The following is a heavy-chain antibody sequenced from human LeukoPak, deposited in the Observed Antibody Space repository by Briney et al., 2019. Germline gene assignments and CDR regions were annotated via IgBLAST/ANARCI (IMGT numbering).Heavy chain of an antibody. CDR2: IYYSGST. V-gene: IGHV4-39*01. D-gene: IGHD3-3*01. CDR3: ARHVLRFLEWFSDAFDI. Sequence: GSLRLSCAASGFTVSSNYMNWIRQPPGKGLEWIGSIYYSGSTYYNPSLKSRVTISVDTSKNQFSLKLSSVTAADTAVYYCARHVLRFLEWFSDAFDIWGQGTMVTVYS. J-gene: IGHJ3*02. CDR1: GFTVSSNY.